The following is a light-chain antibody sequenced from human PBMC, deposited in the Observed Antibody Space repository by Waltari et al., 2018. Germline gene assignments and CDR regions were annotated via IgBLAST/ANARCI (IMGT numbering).Light chain of an antibody. CDR2: EVP. CDR3: SSYTIRSTWV. CDR1: SSDVGSYNR. J-gene: IGLJ2*01. Sequence: QSALTQPPSVSGSPGQSVTISCTGTSSDVGSYNRVSWYQHPPGTAPKLMIYEVPNRPSGVAYRFSGSKACNTASLTISGLEADDDADYYCSSYTIRSTWVFGGGTRVTVL. V-gene: IGLV2-18*02.